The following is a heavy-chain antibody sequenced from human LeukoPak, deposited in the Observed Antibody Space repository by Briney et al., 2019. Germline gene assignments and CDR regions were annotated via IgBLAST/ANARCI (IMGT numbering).Heavy chain of an antibody. V-gene: IGHV4-59*01. Sequence: SETLSLTCTVAGVSISSYYWSWLRQPPGKGLGWLGYIYYSGSTNYNPSLKSRVTISVDTSKNQFSLKLSSVTAADTAVYYCARGGQQLVLGAFDIWGQGTMVTVSS. CDR1: GVSISSYY. J-gene: IGHJ3*02. CDR3: ARGGQQLVLGAFDI. CDR2: IYYSGST. D-gene: IGHD6-13*01.